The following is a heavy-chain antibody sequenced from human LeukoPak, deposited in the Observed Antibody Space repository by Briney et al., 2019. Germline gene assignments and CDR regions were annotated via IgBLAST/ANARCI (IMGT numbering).Heavy chain of an antibody. J-gene: IGHJ4*02. CDR1: GGSISSYY. CDR2: FYYSGST. CDR3: VTYYFDSSGPKKNY. V-gene: IGHV4-59*12. D-gene: IGHD3-22*01. Sequence: SETLSLTCSVSGGSISSYYWNWIRQPPGRGLEWIGYFYYSGSTNYNPSLKSRVTISVDTSRNQFSLKLNSVTAADTAVYYCVTYYFDSSGPKKNYWGQGTLVTVSS.